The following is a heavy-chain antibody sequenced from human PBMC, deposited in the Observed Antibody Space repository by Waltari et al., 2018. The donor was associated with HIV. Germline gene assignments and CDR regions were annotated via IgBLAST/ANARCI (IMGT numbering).Heavy chain of an antibody. CDR3: ARGGVGSFDY. CDR2: MHSDGSST. Sequence: EVQLVESGGGLVQPGGSLRLSCAASGFSFSRYWMHWVRQAPGKGLVWVSRMHSDGSSTTYADSVKGRFTISRDNAKNTVYLQMNSLRGEDTAVYYCARGGVGSFDYWGQGLLVTVSS. V-gene: IGHV3-74*01. CDR1: GFSFSRYW. D-gene: IGHD2-8*02. J-gene: IGHJ4*02.